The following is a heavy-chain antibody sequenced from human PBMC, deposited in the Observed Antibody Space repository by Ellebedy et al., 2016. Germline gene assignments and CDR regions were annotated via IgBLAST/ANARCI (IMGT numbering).Heavy chain of an antibody. CDR1: GYTFTSYG. D-gene: IGHD3-22*01. CDR3: ARVSHGTIVVVITPDY. J-gene: IGHJ4*02. V-gene: IGHV1-18*01. CDR2: ISAYNGNT. Sequence: ASVKVSCXASGYTFTSYGISWVRQAPGQGLEWMGWISAYNGNTNYAQKLQGRVTMTTDTSTSTAYMELRSLRSDDTAVYYCARVSHGTIVVVITPDYWGQGTLVTVSS.